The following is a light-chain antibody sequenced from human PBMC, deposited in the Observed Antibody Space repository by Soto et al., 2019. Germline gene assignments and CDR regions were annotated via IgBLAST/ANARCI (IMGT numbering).Light chain of an antibody. Sequence: QPVLTQPPSASGTPGQRVSISCSGSRSNIGRNYVYWYQQLPGTAPKLLIQRNNERPSGVPDRFSGSKSGTSVSLAISGLRSEDEATYYCAAWDDTLSGQVFGGGTQLTVL. V-gene: IGLV1-47*01. CDR2: RNN. CDR1: RSNIGRNY. J-gene: IGLJ3*02. CDR3: AAWDDTLSGQV.